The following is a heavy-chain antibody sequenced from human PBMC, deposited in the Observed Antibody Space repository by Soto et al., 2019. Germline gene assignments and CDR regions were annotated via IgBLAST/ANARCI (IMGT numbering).Heavy chain of an antibody. J-gene: IGHJ6*02. CDR1: GFTFDDYG. Sequence: EVQLVESGGGVVRPGGSLRLSCAASGFTFDDYGMSWVRQAPGKGLEWVSGINWNGGSTGYADSVKGRFTISRDNAKNSLYLQMNSLRAEDTALYYCARDLRDCTNGVCYLSYYYYYGMDVWGQGTTVTVSS. V-gene: IGHV3-20*04. CDR3: ARDLRDCTNGVCYLSYYYYYGMDV. CDR2: INWNGGST. D-gene: IGHD2-8*01.